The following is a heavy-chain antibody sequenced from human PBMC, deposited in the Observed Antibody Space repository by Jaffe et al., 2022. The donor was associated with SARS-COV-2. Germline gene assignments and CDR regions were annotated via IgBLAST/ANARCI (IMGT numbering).Heavy chain of an antibody. CDR2: IYYSGST. J-gene: IGHJ6*02. Sequence: QVQLQESGPGLVKPSQTLSLTCTVSGGSISSGGYYWSWIRQHPGKGLEWIGYIYYSGSTYYNPSLKSRVTISVDTSKNQFSLKLSSVTAADTAVYYCARDSTFLPAAIRRDYYYGMDVWGQGTTVTVSS. V-gene: IGHV4-31*03. CDR3: ARDSTFLPAAIRRDYYYGMDV. D-gene: IGHD2-2*01. CDR1: GGSISSGGYY.